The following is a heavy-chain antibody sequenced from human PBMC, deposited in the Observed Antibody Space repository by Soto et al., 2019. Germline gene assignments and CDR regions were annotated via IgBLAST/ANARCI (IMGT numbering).Heavy chain of an antibody. Sequence: GGSLRLSCAASGFTFSSYWMSWVRQAPGKGLEWVANIKQDGSEKYYVDSVKGRFTISRDTAKNSLYLQMNRLRAKDTAVYYCARETYYGSGGHYYYGMDVWGSGSPDTVS. V-gene: IGHV3-7*01. J-gene: IGHJ6*02. CDR3: ARETYYGSGGHYYYGMDV. CDR2: IKQDGSEK. CDR1: GFTFSSYW. D-gene: IGHD3-10*01.